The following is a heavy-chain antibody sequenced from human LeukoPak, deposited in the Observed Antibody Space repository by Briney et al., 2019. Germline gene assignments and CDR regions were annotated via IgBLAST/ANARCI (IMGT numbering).Heavy chain of an antibody. CDR3: ARDGASHLSIYYFDY. CDR2: ISSGGGGI. Sequence: GGSLRLSCAASGFTFSSYEMNWVRQAPGKGLEWVSYISSGGGGIFYADSVKGRFTISRDNAKNSLHLQMNSLRAEDTAVYYCARDGASHLSIYYFDYWGQGTLVTVSS. V-gene: IGHV3-48*03. D-gene: IGHD4-17*01. J-gene: IGHJ4*02. CDR1: GFTFSSYE.